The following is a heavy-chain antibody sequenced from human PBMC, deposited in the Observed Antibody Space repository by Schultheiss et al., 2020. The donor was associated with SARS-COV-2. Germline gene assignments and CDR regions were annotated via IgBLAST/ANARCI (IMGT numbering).Heavy chain of an antibody. CDR2: ISGSGGST. D-gene: IGHD3-16*01. CDR3: ARGDSGYYCYGMDV. CDR1: GFTFSSYA. Sequence: GGSLRLSCAASGFTFSSYAMSWVRQAPGKGLEWVSAISGSGGSTYYADSVKGRFTISRDNSKNTLYLQMNSLRAEDTAVYYCARGDSGYYCYGMDVWGQGTTVTVSS. J-gene: IGHJ6*02. V-gene: IGHV3-23*01.